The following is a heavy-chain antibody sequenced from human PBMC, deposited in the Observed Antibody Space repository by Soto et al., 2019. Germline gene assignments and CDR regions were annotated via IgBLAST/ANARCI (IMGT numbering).Heavy chain of an antibody. J-gene: IGHJ6*03. Sequence: QVQLQESGPGLVKPSETLSLTCTVSGGSISSYYWSWIRQPPGKGLEWIGYIYYSGSTNYNPSLKRRVTISVDPSKNQFSLKLSSVTAADTAVYYCARSYRRYCSGGSCYSYYYYYMDVWGKGTTVTVSS. CDR3: ARSYRRYCSGGSCYSYYYYYMDV. CDR2: IYYSGST. CDR1: GGSISSYY. D-gene: IGHD2-15*01. V-gene: IGHV4-59*01.